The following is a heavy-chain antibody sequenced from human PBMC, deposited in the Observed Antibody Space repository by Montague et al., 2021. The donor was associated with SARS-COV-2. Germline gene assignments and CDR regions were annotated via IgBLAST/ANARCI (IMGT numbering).Heavy chain of an antibody. Sequence: SETLSLTCTVSCPSIGWYYWGGVRQPTGKELRYSWYMYYSGSTNNNPSLKSRVTISVDTSKNQFSLKLSSLTAADTAVYYCAGTYYDFWSGFIHYYYMDVWGKGTTVTVSS. CDR2: MYYSGST. V-gene: IGHV4-59*01. D-gene: IGHD3-3*01. CDR3: AGTYYDFWSGFIHYYYMDV. J-gene: IGHJ6*03. CDR1: CPSIGWYY.